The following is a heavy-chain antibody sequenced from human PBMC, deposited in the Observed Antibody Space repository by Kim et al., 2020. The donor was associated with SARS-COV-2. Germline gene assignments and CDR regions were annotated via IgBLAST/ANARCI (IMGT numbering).Heavy chain of an antibody. D-gene: IGHD1-1*01. V-gene: IGHV4-59*01. J-gene: IGHJ3*02. Sequence: HALKSRVTLSLYMSKNQYSLRLSSVTAADTAVYYCARVGRQLEGRYPFDIWGQGTMVTVSS. CDR3: ARVGRQLEGRYPFDI.